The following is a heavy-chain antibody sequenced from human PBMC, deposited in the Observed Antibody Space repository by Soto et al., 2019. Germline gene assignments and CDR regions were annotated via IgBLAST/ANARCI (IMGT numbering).Heavy chain of an antibody. Sequence: SVKVSCKASGGTFSSYAISWVRQAPGQGLEWMGGIIPIFGTANYAQKFQGRVTITADESTSTAYMELSSLRSEDTAVHYCARAGREGATIISNWGQGTLVTVSS. CDR3: ARAGREGATIISN. D-gene: IGHD1-26*01. V-gene: IGHV1-69*13. J-gene: IGHJ4*02. CDR2: IIPIFGTA. CDR1: GGTFSSYA.